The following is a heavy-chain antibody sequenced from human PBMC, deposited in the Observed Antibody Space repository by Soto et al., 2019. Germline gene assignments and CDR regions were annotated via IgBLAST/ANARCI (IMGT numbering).Heavy chain of an antibody. V-gene: IGHV4-31*02. CDR3: ARVDSTPDYGDYVWYYYYYMDV. CDR1: GGSISSGGYY. CDR2: IYYSGST. Sequence: PSETLSLTCTVSGGSISSGGYYWSWIRQHPGKGLEWIGYIYYSGSTYYNPSLKSRVTISVDTSKNQFSLKLSSVTAADTAVYYCARVDSTPDYGDYVWYYYYYMDVWGKGTTVTVSS. D-gene: IGHD4-17*01. J-gene: IGHJ6*03.